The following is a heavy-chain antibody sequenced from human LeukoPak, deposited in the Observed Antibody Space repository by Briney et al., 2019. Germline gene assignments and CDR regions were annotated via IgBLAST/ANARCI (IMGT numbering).Heavy chain of an antibody. Sequence: GRSLRLSCAASGFTFVDYTMHWVRQAPGKGLEWVSLISGDGGSTYFADSVKGRFTISRDNSIQSLYLQMNSLRTEDTGLYYCAKATKYQLLSHFDYWGQGTLVTVSS. D-gene: IGHD2-2*01. CDR1: GFTFVDYT. CDR2: ISGDGGST. V-gene: IGHV3-43*02. CDR3: AKATKYQLLSHFDY. J-gene: IGHJ4*02.